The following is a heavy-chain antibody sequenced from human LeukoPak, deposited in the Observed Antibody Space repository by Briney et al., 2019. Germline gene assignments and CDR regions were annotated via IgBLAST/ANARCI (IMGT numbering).Heavy chain of an antibody. CDR1: GFTFSSYG. CDR2: ISYDGSNK. CDR3: AKESRYNWNVHYYYYYMDV. J-gene: IGHJ6*03. V-gene: IGHV3-30*18. Sequence: GGSLRLSCAASGFTFSSYGMHWVRQAPGKGLEWVAVISYDGSNKYYADSVKGRFTISRDNSKNTLYLQMNSLRAEDTAVYYCAKESRYNWNVHYYYYYMDVWGKGTTVTVSS. D-gene: IGHD1-20*01.